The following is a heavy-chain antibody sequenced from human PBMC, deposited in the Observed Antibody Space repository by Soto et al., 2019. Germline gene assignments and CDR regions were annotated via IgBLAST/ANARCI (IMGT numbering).Heavy chain of an antibody. CDR2: IYYSGST. CDR3: ARHGGSGRWYSGFDP. Sequence: QLQLQESGPGLVKPSETLSLTCTVSGGSISSSTYYWGWIRQPPGEGLEWIGSIYYSGSTYYNPSLKSRVTISVDTSKNQFSLKLSSVTAADTAVYYCARHGGSGRWYSGFDPWGQGTLVIVSS. V-gene: IGHV4-39*01. J-gene: IGHJ5*02. CDR1: GGSISSSTYY. D-gene: IGHD3-10*01.